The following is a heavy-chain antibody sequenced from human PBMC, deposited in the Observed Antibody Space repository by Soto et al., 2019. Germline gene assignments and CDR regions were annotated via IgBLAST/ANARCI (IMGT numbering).Heavy chain of an antibody. D-gene: IGHD4-17*01. CDR3: ARLRTVTYYYYSGMDV. CDR2: IWYDGSNK. Sequence: HPGGSLRLSCAASGFTFSSYGMHWVRQAPGKGLEWVAVIWYDGSNKYYADSVKGRFTISRDNSKNTLYLQMNSLRAEDTAVYYCARLRTVTYYYYSGMDVWGQGTTVTVSS. V-gene: IGHV3-33*01. J-gene: IGHJ6*02. CDR1: GFTFSSYG.